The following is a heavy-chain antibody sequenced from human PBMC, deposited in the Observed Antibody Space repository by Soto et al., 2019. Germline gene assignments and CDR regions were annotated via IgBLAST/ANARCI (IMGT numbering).Heavy chain of an antibody. CDR3: ARDLVVVTATSYYYYGMDV. CDR1: GGSISSSNW. CDR2: IYHSGST. Sequence: PSETLSLTCAVSGGSISSSNWWSWVRQPPGKGLEWIGEIYHSGSTNYNPSLKSRVTISVDKSKNQFSLKLSSVTAADTAVYYCARDLVVVTATSYYYYGMDVWGQGTTVTVS. V-gene: IGHV4-4*02. J-gene: IGHJ6*02. D-gene: IGHD2-21*02.